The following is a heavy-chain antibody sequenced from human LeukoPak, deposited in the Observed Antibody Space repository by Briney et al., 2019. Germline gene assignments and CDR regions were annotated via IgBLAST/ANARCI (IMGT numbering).Heavy chain of an antibody. D-gene: IGHD1-14*01. J-gene: IGHJ3*02. CDR2: IYSGGST. CDR3: ARVTRDIMDAFDI. V-gene: IGHV3-53*01. CDR1: GFTFCSYA. Sequence: GVSLRLSCAASGFTFCSYAMSWVRQAPGKGLEWVSVIYSGGSTYYADSVKGRFTISRDNSKNTLYLQMNSLRAEDTAVYYCARVTRDIMDAFDIWGQGTMVTVSS.